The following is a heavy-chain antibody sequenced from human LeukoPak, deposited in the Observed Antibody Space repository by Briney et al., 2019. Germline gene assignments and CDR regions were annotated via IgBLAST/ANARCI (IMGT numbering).Heavy chain of an antibody. J-gene: IGHJ3*01. CDR1: GGSFSNSDFS. V-gene: IGHV4-39*01. Sequence: PSETLSLTCSISGGSFSNSDFSWGWIRQPPGKGLEWIGSVYYSGTTYYNPSLQSRVSISVDTSKNQFSLKLSSVTAADTAIYYCTRPGAKNYYNVPFDFWGQGTMVTVSS. D-gene: IGHD3-10*01. CDR3: TRPGAKNYYNVPFDF. CDR2: VYYSGTT.